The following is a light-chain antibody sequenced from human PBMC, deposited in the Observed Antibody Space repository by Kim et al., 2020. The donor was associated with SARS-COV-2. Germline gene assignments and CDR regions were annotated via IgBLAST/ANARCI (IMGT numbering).Light chain of an antibody. J-gene: IGKJ1*01. CDR3: QHYNSYSET. CDR2: KAS. Sequence: VSLGDRVTIACRASQSISGWLAWYQQKPGKAPKLLIYKASSLETGVPSRFSGSGSGTEFTLTISSLQPDDFASYYCQHYNSYSETFGQGTKVDIK. CDR1: QSISGW. V-gene: IGKV1-5*03.